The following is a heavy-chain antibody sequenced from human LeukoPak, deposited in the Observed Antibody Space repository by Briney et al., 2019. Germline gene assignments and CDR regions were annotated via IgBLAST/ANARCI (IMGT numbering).Heavy chain of an antibody. J-gene: IGHJ4*02. Sequence: ASVKVSCMASGGTFSSYAISWVRQAPGQGLEWMGRIIPIFGTANYAQKFQGRVTITTDESTSTAYMELSSLRSEDTAVYYCARDHGYSSGWSTFDYWGQRTLVTVSS. D-gene: IGHD6-19*01. CDR1: GGTFSSYA. V-gene: IGHV1-69*05. CDR2: IIPIFGTA. CDR3: ARDHGYSSGWSTFDY.